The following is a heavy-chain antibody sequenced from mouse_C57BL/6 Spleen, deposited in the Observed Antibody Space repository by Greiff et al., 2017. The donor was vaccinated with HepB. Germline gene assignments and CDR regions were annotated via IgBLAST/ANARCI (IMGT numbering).Heavy chain of an antibody. CDR2: IDPETGGT. Sequence: VQVVESGAELVRPGASVTLSCKASGYTFTDYEMHWVKQTPVHGLEWIGAIDPETGGTAYNQKFKGKAILTADKSSSTAYMELRSLTSEDSAVYYCTSSAGSFAYWGQGTLVTVSA. CDR3: TSSAGSFAY. V-gene: IGHV1-15*01. CDR1: GYTFTDYE. J-gene: IGHJ3*01.